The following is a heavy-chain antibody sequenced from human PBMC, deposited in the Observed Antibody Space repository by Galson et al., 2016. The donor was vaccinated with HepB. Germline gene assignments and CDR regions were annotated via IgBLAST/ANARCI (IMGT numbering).Heavy chain of an antibody. J-gene: IGHJ3*02. D-gene: IGHD1-26*01. CDR2: IYPGDSDT. V-gene: IGHV5-51*01. CDR1: RYTFTAYW. Sequence: QSGAEVKKPGESLKISCKGSRYTFTAYWIGWVRQMPGKGLEWMGIIYPGDSDTKYSPSFQGQVTISVDKSTFSAYLQWSSLQASDTAIYYCARHIREPLDLCSFDIWGQGTMVTVSS. CDR3: ARHIREPLDLCSFDI.